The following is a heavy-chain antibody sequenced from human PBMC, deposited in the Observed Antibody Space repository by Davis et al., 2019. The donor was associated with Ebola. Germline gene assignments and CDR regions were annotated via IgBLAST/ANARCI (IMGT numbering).Heavy chain of an antibody. D-gene: IGHD2-8*01. CDR2: ISSSSSTI. V-gene: IGHV3-48*02. J-gene: IGHJ6*02. CDR3: ARDGAGCTNGVCFYYYYGMDV. Sequence: PGGSLRLSCAASGFTFSSYSMNWVRQAPGKGLEWVSYISSSSSTIYYADSVKGRFTISRDNAKNSLYLQMNSLRDEDTAVYYCARDGAGCTNGVCFYYYYGMDVWGQGTTVTVSS. CDR1: GFTFSSYS.